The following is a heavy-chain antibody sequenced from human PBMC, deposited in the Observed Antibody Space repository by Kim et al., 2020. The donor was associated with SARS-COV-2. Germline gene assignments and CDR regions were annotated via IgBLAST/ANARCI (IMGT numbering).Heavy chain of an antibody. CDR3: IKDHPSFDV. Sequence: GGSLRLSCEASGFIFDDYAMHWVRQVPGKGLEWVSMINRDATRTDYADSVRGRFTISRDNRKNSLYLQMGSLRSEDTGIYYCIKDHPSFDVWGQGTTVTVSS. V-gene: IGHV3-43*02. J-gene: IGHJ6*02. CDR2: INRDATRT. CDR1: GFIFDDYA.